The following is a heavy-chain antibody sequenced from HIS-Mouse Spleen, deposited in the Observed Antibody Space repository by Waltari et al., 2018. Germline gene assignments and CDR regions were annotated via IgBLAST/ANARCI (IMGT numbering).Heavy chain of an antibody. CDR3: ARVEGGMGYDYVWGSYRSYAFDI. Sequence: EVQLVESGGGLVQPGGSLRLSCAASGFTFSSYWMHWVRQAPGKGLGGVPRINSDGSSTSYADSVKGRFTISRDNAKNTLYLQMNSLRAEDTAVYYCARVEGGMGYDYVWGSYRSYAFDIWGQGTMVTVSS. CDR1: GFTFSSYW. CDR2: INSDGSST. V-gene: IGHV3-74*01. J-gene: IGHJ3*02. D-gene: IGHD3-16*02.